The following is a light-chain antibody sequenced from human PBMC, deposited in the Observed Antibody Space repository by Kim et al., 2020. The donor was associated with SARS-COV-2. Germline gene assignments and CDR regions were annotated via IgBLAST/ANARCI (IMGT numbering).Light chain of an antibody. V-gene: IGKV3-15*01. J-gene: IGKJ1*01. Sequence: EIVMTQSPATLSVSPGERATLSCWASQSVSSNLAWYQQKPGQAPRLLIYSASYRVTGIPDRFSGSGSGTEFTLTISSLQSEDSAVYYCQQYESRPRTFGQGTKVDIK. CDR2: SAS. CDR1: QSVSSN. CDR3: QQYESRPRT.